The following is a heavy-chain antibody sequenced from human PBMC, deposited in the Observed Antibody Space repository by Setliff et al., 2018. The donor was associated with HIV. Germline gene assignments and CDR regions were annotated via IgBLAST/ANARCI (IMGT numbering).Heavy chain of an antibody. D-gene: IGHD6-13*01. V-gene: IGHV1-2*02. CDR1: GYTFTGNY. J-gene: IGHJ4*02. CDR3: ARDSSTWHFDY. Sequence: ASVKVSCKTSGYTFTGNYMHWVRQAPGQGLEWMGGINPNSGGTNYAQKFQGRVTMTRDTSISTAYMELSRLRSDDTAVYYCARDSSTWHFDYWGQGTLVTASS. CDR2: INPNSGGT.